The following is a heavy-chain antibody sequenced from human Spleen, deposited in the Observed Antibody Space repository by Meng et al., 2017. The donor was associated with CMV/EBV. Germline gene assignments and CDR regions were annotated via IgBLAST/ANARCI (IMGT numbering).Heavy chain of an antibody. CDR3: ARGMVGYNYGRPFYYFDY. CDR1: GFTFADYA. D-gene: IGHD5-18*01. V-gene: IGHV3-74*01. J-gene: IGHJ4*02. Sequence: GESLKISCAASGFTFADYAMHWVRQAPGKGLVWVSRINSDGSSTSYADSVKGRFTISRDNAKNTLYLQMKSLRAEDTAVYYCARGMVGYNYGRPFYYFDYWGQGTLVTVSS. CDR2: INSDGSST.